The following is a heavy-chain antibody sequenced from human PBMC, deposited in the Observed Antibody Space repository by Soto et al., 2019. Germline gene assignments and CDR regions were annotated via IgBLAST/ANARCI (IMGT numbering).Heavy chain of an antibody. CDR3: AKDRNIVVVVAPLDY. J-gene: IGHJ4*02. CDR1: GFTFSSYG. V-gene: IGHV3-30*18. Sequence: QVQLVESGGGVVQPGRSLRLSCAASGFTFSSYGMHWVRQAPGKGLEWVAVISYGGSNKNYADSVKGRFTISRDNSKNTLYLQMNSLRAEDTAVYYCAKDRNIVVVVAPLDYWGQGTLVTVSS. CDR2: ISYGGSNK. D-gene: IGHD2-15*01.